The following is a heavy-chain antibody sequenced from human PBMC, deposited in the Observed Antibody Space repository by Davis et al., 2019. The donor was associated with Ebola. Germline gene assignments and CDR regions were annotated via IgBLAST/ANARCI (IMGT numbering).Heavy chain of an antibody. CDR3: ARVRHYDSRGYFDY. D-gene: IGHD3-22*01. CDR2: IHRNGDL. J-gene: IGHJ4*02. CDR1: AFTVSDNY. Sequence: GESLKISCAVSAFTVSDNYMSWVRQAPGEGLEWVSVIHRNGDLFYADSVKGRFTIARDTSRNTVSLQMNSLRAEDTAVYYCARVRHYDSRGYFDYWGQGTLVTVSS. V-gene: IGHV3-66*01.